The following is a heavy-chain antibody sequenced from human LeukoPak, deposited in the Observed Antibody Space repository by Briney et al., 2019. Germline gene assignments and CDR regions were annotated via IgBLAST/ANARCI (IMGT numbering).Heavy chain of an antibody. Sequence: SETLSLTCTVSGGSINGYYWSWIRQPPGKGLEWIGYIYYSGSTNYNPSLKSRVTISLDTSKNQFSLKLSSVTAADTAVYYCARAGPGYCSGSSCFDYWGQGTLVTVSS. CDR2: IYYSGST. V-gene: IGHV4-59*01. D-gene: IGHD2-15*01. CDR1: GGSINGYY. J-gene: IGHJ4*02. CDR3: ARAGPGYCSGSSCFDY.